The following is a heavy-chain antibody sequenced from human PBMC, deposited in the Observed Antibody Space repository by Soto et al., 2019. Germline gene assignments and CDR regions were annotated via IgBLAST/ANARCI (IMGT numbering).Heavy chain of an antibody. CDR3: TREAIVVIPAAQPSHFDS. J-gene: IGHJ4*02. D-gene: IGHD2-2*01. Sequence: GGPVKGSCKGFCFNFLEYGINWGRPAPGQGLEWVGWISPYSGYTHSAQKFHGRLTLTTDTAAATAYMELRILRSADTALYYCTREAIVVIPAAQPSHFDSWGQGTLVTVSS. CDR1: CFNFLEYG. CDR2: ISPYSGYT. V-gene: IGHV1-18*01.